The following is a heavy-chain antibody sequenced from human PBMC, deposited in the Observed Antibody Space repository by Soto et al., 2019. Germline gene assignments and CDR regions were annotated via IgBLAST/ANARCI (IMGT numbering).Heavy chain of an antibody. CDR2: INHSGST. CDR3: ARGPPGYCTNGVCSRSQAKGVDY. D-gene: IGHD2-8*01. CDR1: GGSFSGYY. Sequence: QVQLQQWGAGLLKPSETLSLTCAVYGGSFSGYYWSWIRQPPGKGLEWIGEINHSGSTNYNPSLKSRVTISVDTSKNQFSLKLSSVTAADTAVYYCARGPPGYCTNGVCSRSQAKGVDYWGQGTLVTVSS. V-gene: IGHV4-34*01. J-gene: IGHJ4*02.